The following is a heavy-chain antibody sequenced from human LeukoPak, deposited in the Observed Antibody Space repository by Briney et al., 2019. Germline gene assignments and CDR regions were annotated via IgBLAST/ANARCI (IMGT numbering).Heavy chain of an antibody. CDR2: IDYSGST. Sequence: PSETLSLTCTVSGGSIRSYYWSWIRPPPGKGLEWIGNIDYSGSTIYNPALKSRVTVSVDTSKNQFSLNLTSVTAADTAVYFCAREGKLTGYFGGLGFNYWGPGILVTVSS. D-gene: IGHD6-19*01. J-gene: IGHJ4*02. CDR3: AREGKLTGYFGGLGFNY. V-gene: IGHV4-59*01. CDR1: GGSIRSYY.